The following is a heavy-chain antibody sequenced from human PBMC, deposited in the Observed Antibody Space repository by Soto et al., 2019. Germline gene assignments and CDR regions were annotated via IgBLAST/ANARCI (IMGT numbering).Heavy chain of an antibody. D-gene: IGHD3-10*01. CDR3: AKYYGSGVRYHFGN. Sequence: MSLTFAVSGGSIITTNWLRWFRQPPGKGLEWIGETHHSGSTNYNPSLKSRVTISVDKSKNQLSLQLSSVTAADTAVYYCAKYYGSGVRYHFGNWGQGILVT. V-gene: IGHV4-4*02. CDR1: GGSIITTNW. CDR2: THHSGST. J-gene: IGHJ4*02.